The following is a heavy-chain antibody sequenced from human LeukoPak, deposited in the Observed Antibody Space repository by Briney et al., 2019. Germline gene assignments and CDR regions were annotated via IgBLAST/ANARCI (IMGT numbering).Heavy chain of an antibody. CDR2: IYYSGST. Sequence: SETLSLTCTVSGGSISSSRYYWGWIRQPPGKGLEWIGSIYYSGSTYYNPSLKSRVTISVDTSKNQFSLKLSSVTAADTAVYYCARHSGSRSAFDIWGQGTMVTVSS. J-gene: IGHJ3*02. CDR3: ARHSGSRSAFDI. CDR1: GGSISSSRYY. D-gene: IGHD1-26*01. V-gene: IGHV4-39*01.